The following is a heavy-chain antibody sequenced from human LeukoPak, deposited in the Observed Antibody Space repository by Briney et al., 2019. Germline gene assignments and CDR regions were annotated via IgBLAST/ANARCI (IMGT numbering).Heavy chain of an antibody. CDR1: GFTFSSYG. CDR3: AKDFEGSYFYYFDH. J-gene: IGHJ4*02. Sequence: PGGSMRLSCAASGFTFSSYGMHWVRQAPGKGLEWVAFIRYDGSNKYYADSVKGRFTISRDNSKNTLYLQMNSLRAEDTAVYYCAKDFEGSYFYYFDHWGQGTLVTVSS. V-gene: IGHV3-30*02. D-gene: IGHD3-10*01. CDR2: IRYDGSNK.